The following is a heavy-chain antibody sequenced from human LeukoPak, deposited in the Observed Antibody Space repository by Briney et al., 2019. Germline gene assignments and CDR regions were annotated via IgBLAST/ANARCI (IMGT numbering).Heavy chain of an antibody. D-gene: IGHD3-22*01. CDR1: GFTFSSYA. Sequence: GGSLRLSCAASGFTFSSYAMSWVRQAPGKGLEWVSAISGSGGSTYYADSVKGRFTISRDNSKNTLYLQMNSLRAEDTAVHYCAKDRVGDYDSSGYFDYWGQGTLVTVSS. J-gene: IGHJ4*02. CDR3: AKDRVGDYDSSGYFDY. CDR2: ISGSGGST. V-gene: IGHV3-23*01.